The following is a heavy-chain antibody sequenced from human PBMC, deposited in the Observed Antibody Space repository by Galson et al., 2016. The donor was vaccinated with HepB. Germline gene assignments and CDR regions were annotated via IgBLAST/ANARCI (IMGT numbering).Heavy chain of an antibody. CDR3: ARVPVPYYYDSSCPFDY. CDR2: ISTYNGNT. J-gene: IGHJ4*02. V-gene: IGHV1-18*04. D-gene: IGHD3-22*01. CDR1: GYTFTTYG. Sequence: SVKVSCKASGYTFTTYGISWVRQAPGQGLEWMGWISTYNGNTNYAQKLQGRVTMTTDTSTTTAYMELRSLRSDDTAVYYCARVPVPYYYDSSCPFDYWGQGTLVTVSS.